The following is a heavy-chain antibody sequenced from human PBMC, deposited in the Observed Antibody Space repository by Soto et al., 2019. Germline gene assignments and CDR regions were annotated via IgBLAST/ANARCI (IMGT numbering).Heavy chain of an antibody. D-gene: IGHD4-17*01. CDR2: IYYSGST. CDR3: ARTTVSTKTLFDY. CDR1: GGSISSSSYY. Sequence: SETLSLTCTVSGGSISSSSYYWGWIRQPPGKGLEWIGSIYYSGSTYYNPSLKSRVTISVDTSKNQFSLKLSSVTAADTAVYYCARTTVSTKTLFDYWGQGTLVTVSS. J-gene: IGHJ4*02. V-gene: IGHV4-39*01.